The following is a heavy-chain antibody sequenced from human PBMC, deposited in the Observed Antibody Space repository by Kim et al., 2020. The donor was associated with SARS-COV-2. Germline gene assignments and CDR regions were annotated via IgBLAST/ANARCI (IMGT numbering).Heavy chain of an antibody. Sequence: GGSLRLSCAASGFTFDDYAMHWVRQAPGKGLEWVSGISWNSGSIGYADSVKGRFTISRDNAKNSLYLQMNSLRAEDTALYYCAKGAAGRYKRIDYWGQGTLVTVSS. CDR1: GFTFDDYA. CDR2: ISWNSGSI. D-gene: IGHD6-13*01. CDR3: AKGAAGRYKRIDY. V-gene: IGHV3-9*01. J-gene: IGHJ4*02.